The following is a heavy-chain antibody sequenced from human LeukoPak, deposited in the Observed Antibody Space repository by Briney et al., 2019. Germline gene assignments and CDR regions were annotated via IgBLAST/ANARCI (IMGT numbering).Heavy chain of an antibody. CDR2: IYYSGST. J-gene: IGHJ4*02. V-gene: IGHV4-39*01. D-gene: IGHD3-10*01. Sequence: SETLSLTCTVSGGSISSSSYYWGWIRQPPGKGLEWIGSIYYSGSTYYNPSLESRVTISVDTSKNQFSLKLSSVTAADTAVYYCARLVGSGSSDYWGQGTLVTVSS. CDR1: GGSISSSSYY. CDR3: ARLVGSGSSDY.